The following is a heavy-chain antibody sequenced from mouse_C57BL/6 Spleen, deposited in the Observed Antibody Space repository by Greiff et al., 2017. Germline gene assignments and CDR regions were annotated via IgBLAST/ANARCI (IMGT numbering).Heavy chain of an antibody. V-gene: IGHV1-82*01. CDR3: ARGYYDYDAWFAY. CDR2: IYPGDGDT. J-gene: IGHJ3*01. Sequence: QVQLQQSGPELVKPGASVKISCKASGYAFSSSWMNWVKQRPGKGLEWIGRIYPGDGDTNYNGKFKGKATLTAEKSSSTAYMQLSSLTSEDSAVYFCARGYYDYDAWFAYWGQGTLVTVSA. CDR1: GYAFSSSW. D-gene: IGHD2-4*01.